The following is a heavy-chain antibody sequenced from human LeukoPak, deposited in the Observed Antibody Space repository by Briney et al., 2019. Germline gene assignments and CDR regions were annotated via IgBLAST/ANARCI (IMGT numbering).Heavy chain of an antibody. Sequence: GGSLRLSCAASGFTVSSNFMSWVRQAPGKGLEWVSAISGSGGSTYYADSVKGRFTISRDNSKNTLYLQMNSLRAEDTAVYYCARYSYGFLNYFDYWGQGTLVTVSS. D-gene: IGHD5-18*01. CDR2: ISGSGGST. J-gene: IGHJ4*02. CDR1: GFTVSSNF. V-gene: IGHV3-23*01. CDR3: ARYSYGFLNYFDY.